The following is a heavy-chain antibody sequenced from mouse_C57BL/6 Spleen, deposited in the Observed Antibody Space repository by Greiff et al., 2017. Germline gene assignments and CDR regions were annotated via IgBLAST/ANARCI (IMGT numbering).Heavy chain of an antibody. CDR1: GYTFTDYY. D-gene: IGHD1-1*01. CDR3: ARDGYSSRYFDY. CDR2: INPNNGGT. J-gene: IGHJ2*01. V-gene: IGHV1-26*01. Sequence: EVQLQQSGPELVKPGASVKISCKASGYTFTDYYMNWVKQSHGKSLEWIGDINPNNGGTSYNQKFKGKATLTVYKSSSTAYMELRSLTSEDSAVYYCARDGYSSRYFDYWGQGTTLTVSS.